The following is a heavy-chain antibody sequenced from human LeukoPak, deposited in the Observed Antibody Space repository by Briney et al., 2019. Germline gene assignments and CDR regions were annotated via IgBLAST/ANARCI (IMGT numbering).Heavy chain of an antibody. Sequence: PSETLSLTCAVYGGSFSGYYWSWIRQPPGKGLEWIGEINHSGSTNYNPSLKSRVTISVDTSKNQFSLKLSSVTAADTAVYYCARARGPTYYHDSRGLDYWGQGTLVTVSS. V-gene: IGHV4-34*01. CDR2: INHSGST. J-gene: IGHJ4*02. CDR3: ARARGPTYYHDSRGLDY. CDR1: GGSFSGYY. D-gene: IGHD3-22*01.